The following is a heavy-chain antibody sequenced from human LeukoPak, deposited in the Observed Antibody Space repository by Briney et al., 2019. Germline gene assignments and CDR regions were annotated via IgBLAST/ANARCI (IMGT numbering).Heavy chain of an antibody. CDR3: ARDHNYAFDN. J-gene: IGHJ4*02. CDR1: GFPFIDYS. CDR2: NGISGGNT. Sequence: GGSPRLSCTASGFPFIDYSMNWGRHAPRGGREGCSYNGISGGNTKYADSVKGRFTISANNAKNSLYLQMNSLRVEDTAVYYCARDHNYAFDNWGQGTLVSVSS. D-gene: IGHD5-18*01. V-gene: IGHV3-48*04.